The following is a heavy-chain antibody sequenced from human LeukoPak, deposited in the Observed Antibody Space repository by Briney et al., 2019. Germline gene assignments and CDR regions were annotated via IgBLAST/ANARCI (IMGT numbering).Heavy chain of an antibody. CDR3: ARDRGIAVAGTFNY. CDR2: IIPILGIV. D-gene: IGHD6-19*01. J-gene: IGHJ4*02. CDR1: GGTFSSYA. V-gene: IGHV1-69*04. Sequence: SVKVSCKASGGTFSSYAISWVRQAPGQGLEWMGRIIPILGIVNYAQKFQGRVTITADKSTSTAYMELSSLRSEDTAVYYCARDRGIAVAGTFNYWGQGTLVTVSS.